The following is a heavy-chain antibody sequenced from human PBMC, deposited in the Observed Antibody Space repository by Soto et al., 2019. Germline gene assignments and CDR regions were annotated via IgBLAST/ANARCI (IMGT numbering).Heavy chain of an antibody. J-gene: IGHJ4*02. V-gene: IGHV1-18*01. CDR3: ARDLIVGSTPPYYFDY. CDR2: ISAYNGNT. D-gene: IGHD1-26*01. Sequence: QVQLVQSGAEVKKPGASVKVSCKASGYTFTSYGISGVRQAPGQGIERMGWISAYNGNTNYAQKLQGRVTTTTDTSTSTAYMELRSLRSDDTAVYYCARDLIVGSTPPYYFDYWGQRTLFTVSS. CDR1: GYTFTSYG.